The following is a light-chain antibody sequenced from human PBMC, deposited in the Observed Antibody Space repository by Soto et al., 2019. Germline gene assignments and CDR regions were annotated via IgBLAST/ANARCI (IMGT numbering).Light chain of an antibody. CDR1: QSVSSN. CDR2: GAS. J-gene: IGKJ3*01. Sequence: EIVMTQSPATLSVSPGERATLSCRASQSVSSNLAWYQQKPGQAPRLLIYGASTRATGIPARFSGSGSGTEFTPTISSLQSEDFAVYYWQQYNNWPTFGPGTKVDIK. CDR3: QQYNNWPT. V-gene: IGKV3-15*01.